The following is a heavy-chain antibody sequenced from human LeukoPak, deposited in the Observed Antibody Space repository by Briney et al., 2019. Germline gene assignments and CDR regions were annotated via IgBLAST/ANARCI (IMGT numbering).Heavy chain of an antibody. CDR1: GFTFTNNW. D-gene: IGHD1-1*01. V-gene: IGHV3-74*01. CDR2: INTDGFDA. Sequence: GGSLRLSCAASGFTFTNNWMHWVRQAPGKGLVWVSRINTDGFDAIYADSVKGRFTTSRDNAENTLYLQMNSLRAEDTAVYYCVRDAGSNAYWGQGTLVTVSS. CDR3: VRDAGSNAY. J-gene: IGHJ4*02.